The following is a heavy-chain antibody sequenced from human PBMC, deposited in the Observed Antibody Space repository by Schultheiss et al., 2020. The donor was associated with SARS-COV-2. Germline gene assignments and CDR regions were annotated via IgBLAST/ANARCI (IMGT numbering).Heavy chain of an antibody. Sequence: GSLRLSCAVYGGSFSGYYWSWIRQPPGKGLEWIGEINHSGSTNYNPSLKSRVTISVDTSKNQFSLKLSSVTAADTAVYYCARRRGTVTGYGMDVWGQGTTVTVSS. CDR1: GGSFSGYY. J-gene: IGHJ6*02. CDR2: INHSGST. CDR3: ARRRGTVTGYGMDV. V-gene: IGHV4-34*01. D-gene: IGHD4-17*01.